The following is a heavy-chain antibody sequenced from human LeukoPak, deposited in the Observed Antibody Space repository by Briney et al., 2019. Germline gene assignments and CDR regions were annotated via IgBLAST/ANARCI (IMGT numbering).Heavy chain of an antibody. V-gene: IGHV4-34*01. D-gene: IGHD3-22*01. CDR1: GGSFSGYY. CDR2: INHSGST. CDR3: ARGGSGYPSRRFNWFDP. Sequence: PSETLSLTCAVYGGSFSGYYWSWIRQPPGKGLEWIGEINHSGSTNYNPSLKSRVTISVDTSKNQFSLKLSSVTAADTAVYYCARGGSGYPSRRFNWFDPWGQGTLVTVSS. J-gene: IGHJ5*02.